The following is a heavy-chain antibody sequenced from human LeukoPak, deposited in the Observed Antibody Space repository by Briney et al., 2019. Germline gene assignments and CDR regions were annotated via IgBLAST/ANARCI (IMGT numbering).Heavy chain of an antibody. D-gene: IGHD2-15*01. CDR1: GYTFTGYY. V-gene: IGHV1-2*02. CDR2: INPNSGGT. J-gene: IGHJ6*03. Sequence: GASVKVSCKASGYTFTGYYMHWVRQAPGQGLEWMGWINPNSGGTNYAQKFQGRVTMTRDTSISTAYMELSRLRSDDTAVYYRARDHLYCSGGSCYYYYYYYMDVWGKGTTVTVSS. CDR3: ARDHLYCSGGSCYYYYYYYMDV.